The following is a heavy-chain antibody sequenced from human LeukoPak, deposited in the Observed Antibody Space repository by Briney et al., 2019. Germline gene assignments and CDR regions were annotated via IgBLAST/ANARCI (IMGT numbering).Heavy chain of an antibody. J-gene: IGHJ4*02. Sequence: GGSLRLSCAPSGFTFSHYGMHWVRQAPGKGLEWVAVIWGDGTDKYYGDSVKGRFTISRDNSKKTVYLQMNSLRVEDTAVYYCAKDAQRGFDFSNSLESWGQGTLVTVSS. D-gene: IGHD4-11*01. CDR1: GFTFSHYG. CDR2: IWGDGTDK. CDR3: AKDAQRGFDFSNSLES. V-gene: IGHV3-33*06.